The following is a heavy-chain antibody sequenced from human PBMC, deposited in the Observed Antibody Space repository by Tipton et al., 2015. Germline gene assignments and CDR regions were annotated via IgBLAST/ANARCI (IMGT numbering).Heavy chain of an antibody. CDR3: AREDTAIDFDY. D-gene: IGHD5-18*01. CDR1: GFTFSSYN. V-gene: IGHV3-48*01. CDR2: ISRSSGNQ. Sequence: GSLRLSCAASGFTFSSYNMNWVRQAPGRGLEWVSYISRSSGNQYYADSVKGRFTISRDNAKNSLYLQMNSLRAEDTAVYYCAREDTAIDFDYWGQGTLVTVSS. J-gene: IGHJ4*02.